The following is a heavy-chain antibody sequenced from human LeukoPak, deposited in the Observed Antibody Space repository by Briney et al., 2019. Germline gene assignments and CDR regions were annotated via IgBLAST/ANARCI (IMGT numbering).Heavy chain of an antibody. CDR2: ITTSSGDV. CDR3: ARDPGSGSS. Sequence: GGSLRLSCAASGFTFSSYNMNWVRQAPGKGLEWVSSITTSSGDVFYADSVKGRFTISRDNAKNSLYLQMNSLRAEDTAVYYCARDPGSGSSWGQGTLVTVSS. J-gene: IGHJ5*02. CDR1: GFTFSSYN. V-gene: IGHV3-21*01. D-gene: IGHD1-26*01.